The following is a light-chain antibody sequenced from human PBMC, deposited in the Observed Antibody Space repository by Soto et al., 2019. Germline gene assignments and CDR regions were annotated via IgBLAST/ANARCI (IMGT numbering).Light chain of an antibody. Sequence: QSVLTQPPSAAGSPGRPVTNYCTGTSSDVGGFNLVSWYQHHPGKAPKLMIYEVTKRPSGVPDRFSGSKSGNTASLTVSGLQTEDEADYYCSSYACSIYGFGTGTKVTVL. CDR2: EVT. CDR1: SSDVGGFNL. CDR3: SSYACSIYG. J-gene: IGLJ1*01. V-gene: IGLV2-8*01.